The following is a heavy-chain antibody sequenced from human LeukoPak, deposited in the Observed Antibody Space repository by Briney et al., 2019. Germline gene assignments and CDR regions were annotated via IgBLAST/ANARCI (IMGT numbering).Heavy chain of an antibody. CDR1: GFIFSDYY. J-gene: IGHJ4*02. Sequence: GGSLRLSCTASGFIFSDYYMNWIRQAPGKGLQWISSINNFARTIYYTDSVKGRFTISRDNSRNTVYLQMNSLRAEDTAVYYCANDLGWIQLNLGRGQGTLVTVSS. V-gene: IGHV3-11*01. D-gene: IGHD5-18*01. CDR3: ANDLGWIQLNLG. CDR2: INNFARTI.